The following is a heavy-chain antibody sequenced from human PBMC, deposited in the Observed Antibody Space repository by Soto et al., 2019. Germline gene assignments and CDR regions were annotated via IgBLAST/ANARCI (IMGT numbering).Heavy chain of an antibody. D-gene: IGHD6-13*01. J-gene: IGHJ4*02. Sequence: EVQLVESGGGLVQPGGSLRLSCAASGFTFSSYWMNWVRQAPGKGLEWVANIKQDGSEKYYVDSVKGRFTLSRDNTKNSLYMKMTSLRAEDPAVYYCAREQLQVVIPDYWGQGTLVTVSS. V-gene: IGHV3-7*01. CDR3: AREQLQVVIPDY. CDR1: GFTFSSYW. CDR2: IKQDGSEK.